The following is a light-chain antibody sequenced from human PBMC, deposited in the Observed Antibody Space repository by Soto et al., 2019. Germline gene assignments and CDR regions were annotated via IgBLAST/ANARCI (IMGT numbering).Light chain of an antibody. J-gene: IGKJ5*01. CDR3: QQYKDYPIT. CDR1: QDISNF. V-gene: IGKV1-9*01. CDR2: AVF. Sequence: DIQLTQSPSFLSASVGDRVTITCRASQDISNFLAWFQQKPGRAPKLLIYAVFTLQSGVPSRFRGSGSGTEFTLTISSLKPDDFESYYCQQYKDYPITFGQGTRLEIK.